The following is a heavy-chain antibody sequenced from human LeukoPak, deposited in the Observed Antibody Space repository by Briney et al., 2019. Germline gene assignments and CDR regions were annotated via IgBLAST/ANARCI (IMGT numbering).Heavy chain of an antibody. CDR2: IRSKAYGGTT. CDR1: GFTFADYA. Sequence: GGSLRLSGTASGFTFADYAMSWFRQAPGKGLEWIGFIRSKAYGGTTEYAASVKGRFTSSRDDSRGIAYLQMNSLKTEDTAVYYCTRGTDYYDSSSYYPENWGQGTLVTVSS. D-gene: IGHD3-22*01. V-gene: IGHV3-49*03. CDR3: TRGTDYYDSSSYYPEN. J-gene: IGHJ4*02.